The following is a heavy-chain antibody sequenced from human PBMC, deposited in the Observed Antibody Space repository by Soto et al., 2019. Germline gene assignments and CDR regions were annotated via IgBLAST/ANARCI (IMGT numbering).Heavy chain of an antibody. J-gene: IGHJ6*02. Sequence: EVQLLESGGGLVQPGGSLRLSCAASGFTFSSYAMSWVRQAPGKGLEWVSAISGSGGSTYYADSVKGRFTISRDNSKNTLYLQMNSLRAEDTAVYYCAKERYCSSTSCHYYYYYGIDVWGQGTTVTVSS. CDR2: ISGSGGST. D-gene: IGHD2-2*01. CDR3: AKERYCSSTSCHYYYYYGIDV. CDR1: GFTFSSYA. V-gene: IGHV3-23*01.